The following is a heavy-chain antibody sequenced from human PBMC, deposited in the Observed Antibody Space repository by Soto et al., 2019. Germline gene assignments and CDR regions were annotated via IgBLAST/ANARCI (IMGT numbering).Heavy chain of an antibody. CDR3: ARDTEGCCSSTSCYCNYFDY. Sequence: SETLSLTCSVSGGSISSSSYFWGWIRQPPGKGLEWIGSIYYSGSTYYNPSLKSRVTVSVDTSKNQFSLKLSSVTAADTAVYYCARDTEGCCSSTSCYCNYFDYWGQGTLVTVSS. J-gene: IGHJ4*02. CDR1: GGSISSSSYF. D-gene: IGHD2-2*01. V-gene: IGHV4-39*07. CDR2: IYYSGST.